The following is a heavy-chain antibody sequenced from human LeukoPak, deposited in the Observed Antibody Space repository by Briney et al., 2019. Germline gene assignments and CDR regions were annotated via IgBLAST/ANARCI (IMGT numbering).Heavy chain of an antibody. Sequence: GGSLRLSCATSGFSFSSYWMSWVRQAPGKGLEWVANIKQDGSEKYYVDSVKGRFTISRDNAKTSLFLQMNSLRAGDTAVYYCARALYSSGWYYFDYWGQGTLVTVSS. D-gene: IGHD6-19*01. V-gene: IGHV3-7*01. CDR1: GFSFSSYW. CDR3: ARALYSSGWYYFDY. J-gene: IGHJ4*02. CDR2: IKQDGSEK.